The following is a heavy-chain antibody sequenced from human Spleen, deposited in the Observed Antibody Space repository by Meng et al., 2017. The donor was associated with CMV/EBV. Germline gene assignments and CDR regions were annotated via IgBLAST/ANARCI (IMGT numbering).Heavy chain of an antibody. CDR2: INPNSGGT. J-gene: IGHJ3*02. CDR3: ARVSSSSWIDAFDI. Sequence: ASVKVSCKASGYTFTGYYMHWVRQAPGQGLEWMGWINPNSGGTNYAQKFQGRVTMTRDTSISTAYMELSRLRSDDTAVYYCARVSSSSWIDAFDIWGQGTLFTVSS. CDR1: GYTFTGYY. D-gene: IGHD6-13*01. V-gene: IGHV1-2*02.